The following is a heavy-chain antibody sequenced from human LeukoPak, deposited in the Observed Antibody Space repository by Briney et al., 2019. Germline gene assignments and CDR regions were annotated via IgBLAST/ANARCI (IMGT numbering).Heavy chain of an antibody. V-gene: IGHV4-39*01. CDR2: IYYSGTT. J-gene: IGHJ5*02. CDR3: ARHVCGSSSCYSPPYNWFDP. D-gene: IGHD2-2*01. CDR1: SGSISSSNYY. Sequence: PSXXXSXTCTVSSGSISSSNYYWGWIRQPPGKGLEWIGSIYYSGTTYYNPSLKSRATISVDTSKNQFSLKLSSVTAADTAVYYCARHVCGSSSCYSPPYNWFDPCGQGTLVTVSS.